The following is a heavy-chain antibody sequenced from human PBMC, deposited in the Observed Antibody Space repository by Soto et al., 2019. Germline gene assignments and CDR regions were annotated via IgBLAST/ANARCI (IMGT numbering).Heavy chain of an antibody. J-gene: IGHJ4*02. CDR3: AREDYYDSSGYYDY. D-gene: IGHD3-22*01. Sequence: GGSLRLSCAASGFTVSSNYMSWVRQAPGKGLEWVSVIYSGGSIYYADSVKGRFTISRDNSKNTLYLQMNSLRAEDTAVYYCAREDYYDSSGYYDYWGQGTLVTVSS. V-gene: IGHV3-53*01. CDR2: IYSGGSI. CDR1: GFTVSSNY.